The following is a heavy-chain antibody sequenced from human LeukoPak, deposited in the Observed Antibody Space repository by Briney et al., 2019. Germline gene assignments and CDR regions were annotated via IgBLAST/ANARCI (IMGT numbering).Heavy chain of an antibody. CDR1: GFTFSDYY. Sequence: NPGGSLRLSCAASGFTFSDYYMSWIRQAPGKGLEWVSYISSSGSTIYYADSVKGRFTISRDNAKNSLYLQMNSLRAEDTAVYYCARDRGITGTSLNWFDPWGQGTLVTVSS. V-gene: IGHV3-11*04. D-gene: IGHD1-7*01. CDR2: ISSSGSTI. CDR3: ARDRGITGTSLNWFDP. J-gene: IGHJ5*02.